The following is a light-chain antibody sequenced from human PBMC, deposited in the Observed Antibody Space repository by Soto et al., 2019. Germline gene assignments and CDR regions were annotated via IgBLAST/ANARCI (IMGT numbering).Light chain of an antibody. V-gene: IGLV1-40*01. CDR1: RSNFGAGYD. Sequence: QSVLTQPPSVSGAPGQRVTISCTGTRSNFGAGYDVHWYQQLPGTAPKLLIYANNNRPSGVPDRFSGSKSGTSASLAITGLRPEDEADYYCQSHDSSLSGSYVFGTGTKLTVL. J-gene: IGLJ1*01. CDR2: ANN. CDR3: QSHDSSLSGSYV.